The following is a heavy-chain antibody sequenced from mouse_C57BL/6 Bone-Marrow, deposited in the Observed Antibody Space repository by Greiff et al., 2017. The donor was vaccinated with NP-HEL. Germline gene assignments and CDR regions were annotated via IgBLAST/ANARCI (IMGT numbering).Heavy chain of an antibody. J-gene: IGHJ2*01. D-gene: IGHD1-1*01. CDR1: GFTFSSYA. Sequence: DVMLVESGEGLVKPGGSLKLSCAASGFTFSSYAMSWVRQTPEKRLEWVAYISSGGDYIYYADTVKGRFTISRDNARNTLYLQMSSLKSEDTAMYYCTREGDYYGSSHFDYWGQGTTLTVSS. V-gene: IGHV5-9-1*02. CDR3: TREGDYYGSSHFDY. CDR2: ISSGGDYI.